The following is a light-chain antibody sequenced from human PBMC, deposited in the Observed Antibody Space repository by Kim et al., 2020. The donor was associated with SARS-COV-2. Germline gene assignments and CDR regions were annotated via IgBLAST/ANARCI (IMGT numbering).Light chain of an antibody. J-gene: IGKJ1*01. CDR2: KAS. CDR1: QSISSW. V-gene: IGKV1-5*03. CDR3: QQYNSYSGT. Sequence: SVGNRVTITCRASQSISSWLAWYQQKPGKAPKLLIYKASSLESGVPSRFSGSGSGTEFTLTISSLQPDDFATYYCQQYNSYSGTFGQGTKVDIK.